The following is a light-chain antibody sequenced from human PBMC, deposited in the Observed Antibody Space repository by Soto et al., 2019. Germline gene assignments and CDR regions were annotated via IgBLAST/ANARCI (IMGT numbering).Light chain of an antibody. CDR1: QSINRH. J-gene: IGKJ4*01. V-gene: IGKV3-11*01. Sequence: EIVLTQSPATLSLSPGERATLSCRASQSINRHLAWYRQKPGQAPRLLIYDASNRATGIPARFSGSASGTDFTLTIISLEHEDFGVLYCQQCSNLPAVPFCGGTQLDFK. CDR2: DAS. CDR3: QQCSNLPAVP.